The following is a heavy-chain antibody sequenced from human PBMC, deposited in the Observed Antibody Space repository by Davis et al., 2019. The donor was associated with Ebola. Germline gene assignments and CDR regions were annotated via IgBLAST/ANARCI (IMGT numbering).Heavy chain of an antibody. CDR2: ININTGNP. Sequence: ASVKVSCKASGYSFTTYGMNWVRQAPGQGLEWMGWININTGNPTYSQGFTGLFVFSLDTSVSTAYLQITSLKAEDTAVYYCARSSYTWYFSGMDVWGKGTTVTVSS. D-gene: IGHD2-2*01. CDR1: GYSFTTYG. J-gene: IGHJ6*04. CDR3: ARSSYTWYFSGMDV. V-gene: IGHV7-4-1*02.